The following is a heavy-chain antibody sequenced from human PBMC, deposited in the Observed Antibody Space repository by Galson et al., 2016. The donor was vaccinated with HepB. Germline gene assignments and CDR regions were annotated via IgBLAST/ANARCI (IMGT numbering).Heavy chain of an antibody. J-gene: IGHJ4*02. CDR1: GFTFNISA. D-gene: IGHD1-26*01. CDR2: VHSGGYAV. V-gene: IGHV3-48*03. CDR3: ARGPGSFSY. Sequence: SLRLSCAASGFTFNISAMAWVRQVPGKGLEWVSSVHSGGYAVYADSLKGRFTISRDNAKNSVDLQMDSLRSEDTALYYCARGPGSFSYWGQGILVTVSS.